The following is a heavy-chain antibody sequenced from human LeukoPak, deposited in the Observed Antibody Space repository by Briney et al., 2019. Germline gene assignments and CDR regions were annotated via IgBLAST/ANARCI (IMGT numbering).Heavy chain of an antibody. CDR3: AKGLFFRGTIPTGFDY. J-gene: IGHJ4*02. CDR1: RFTFSSYA. Sequence: GGSLRLSCAASRFTFSSYAMSWVRQAPGKGLEWVSAISGSGGSTYYADSVKGRFTISRDNSKNTLYLQMNSLRAEDTAVYYCAKGLFFRGTIPTGFDYWGQGTLVTVSS. D-gene: IGHD3-16*01. CDR2: ISGSGGST. V-gene: IGHV3-23*01.